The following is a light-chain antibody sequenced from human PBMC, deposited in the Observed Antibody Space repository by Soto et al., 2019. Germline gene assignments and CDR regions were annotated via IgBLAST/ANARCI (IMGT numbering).Light chain of an antibody. J-gene: IGLJ2*01. Sequence: QSALTQPASVSGSPGQSITISCTGTSSDVGGWHYVSWYQQHPGKAPKLMIYEVTNRPSGVSNRFSGSKSGNTASLTISGLQAEDEADYYCSSYTGSSTLLFGGGTKVTVL. CDR2: EVT. CDR1: SSDVGGWHY. V-gene: IGLV2-14*01. CDR3: SSYTGSSTLL.